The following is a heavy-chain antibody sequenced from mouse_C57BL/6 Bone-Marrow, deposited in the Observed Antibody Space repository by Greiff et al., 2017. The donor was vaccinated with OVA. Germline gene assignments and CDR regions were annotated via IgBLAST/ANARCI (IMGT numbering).Heavy chain of an antibody. Sequence: VQLQQSGAELVRPGASVTLSCKASGYTFTDYEMHWVKQTPVHGLEWIGAIDPETGGTAYNQKFKGKAILTADKSSSTAYMELRSLTSEDSAVYYCTRSLYYYGSSLLFDYWGQGTTLTVSS. CDR1: GYTFTDYE. J-gene: IGHJ2*01. V-gene: IGHV1-15*01. CDR3: TRSLYYYGSSLLFDY. CDR2: IDPETGGT. D-gene: IGHD1-1*01.